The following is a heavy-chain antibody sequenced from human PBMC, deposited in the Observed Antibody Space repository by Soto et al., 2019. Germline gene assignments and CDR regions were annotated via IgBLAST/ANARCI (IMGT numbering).Heavy chain of an antibody. Sequence: SVKVSCKASGGTFTNYYINWVRHSPGQGLEWLGGIIPLHNTSNYSQKFVGRVSVTADISSSTVYMHLSGLTSDDTAAYYCASFYALILLDYHGMAVWGQGTPVTVSS. CDR2: IIPLHNTS. V-gene: IGHV1-69*10. J-gene: IGHJ6*02. CDR1: GGTFTNYY. D-gene: IGHD2-2*01. CDR3: ASFYALILLDYHGMAV.